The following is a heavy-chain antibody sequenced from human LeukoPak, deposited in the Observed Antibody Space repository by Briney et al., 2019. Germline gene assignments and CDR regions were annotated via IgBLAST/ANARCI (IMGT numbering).Heavy chain of an antibody. CDR3: ARDRCGGDCYSDAFDI. CDR1: GYTFTSYY. Sequence: ASVKVSCKASGYTFTSYYMHWVRQAPGQGLEWMGIINPSGGSTSYAQKFQGRVTMTRDTSTSTVYMKLSSLGSEDTAVYYCARDRCGGDCYSDAFDIWGQGTMVTVSS. CDR2: INPSGGST. J-gene: IGHJ3*02. D-gene: IGHD2-21*02. V-gene: IGHV1-46*01.